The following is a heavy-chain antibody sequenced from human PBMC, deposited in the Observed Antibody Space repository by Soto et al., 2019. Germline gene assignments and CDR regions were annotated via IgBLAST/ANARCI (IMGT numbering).Heavy chain of an antibody. Sequence: QVQLQESGPGLVKPSETLSLTCTVSGGPFSSYYWSWIWQPPGKGLEWIGYIYYTGNTNYNPSLKSRVTMSMDTSRNQFSLELTSVTAADTAVYYCARVQATVTSFVHCGQGILVTVSS. CDR3: ARVQATVTSFVH. V-gene: IGHV4-59*01. CDR2: IYYTGNT. CDR1: GGPFSSYY. D-gene: IGHD4-17*01. J-gene: IGHJ4*02.